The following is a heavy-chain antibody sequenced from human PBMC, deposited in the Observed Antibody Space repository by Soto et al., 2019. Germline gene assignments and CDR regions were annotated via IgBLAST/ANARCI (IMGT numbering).Heavy chain of an antibody. CDR1: GFTFSSYW. CDR3: ARGRRGCSGGSCYHGSRAFDI. Sequence: GGSLRLSCAASGFTFSSYWMSWVRQAPGKGLEWVANIKQDGSEKYYVDSVKGRFTISRDNAKNSLYLQMNSLRAEDTAVYYCARGRRGCSGGSCYHGSRAFDIWGQGTMVTVSS. CDR2: IKQDGSEK. J-gene: IGHJ3*02. D-gene: IGHD2-15*01. V-gene: IGHV3-7*03.